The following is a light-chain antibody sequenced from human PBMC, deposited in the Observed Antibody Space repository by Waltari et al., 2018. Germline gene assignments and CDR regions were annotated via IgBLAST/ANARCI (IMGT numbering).Light chain of an antibody. CDR2: KND. J-gene: IGLJ2*01. CDR3: ATWDESLGAI. Sequence: QSVLTQPAPASGTPGQRVTISCSGGDSGTGRNYVNWYLQFPGSAPKLLIHKNDTRPSGVPDRFSGSKSGTSASLAISGLRSEDEAEYSCATWDESLGAIFGGGTKLTVV. CDR1: DSGTGRNY. V-gene: IGLV1-47*01.